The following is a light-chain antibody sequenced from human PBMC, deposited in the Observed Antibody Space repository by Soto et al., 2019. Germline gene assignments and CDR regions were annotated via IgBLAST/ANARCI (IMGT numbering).Light chain of an antibody. CDR2: YNN. Sequence: QSVLTQPPSASETPGQTVSISCSGSNSNIASNTVNWYQHLPGTAHKLLIYYNNQRPSGVPDRFSGSKSGTSASLAISGLQSEDESDYYFAAWDDTLKRYVFGTGTKLTVL. CDR1: NSNIASNT. V-gene: IGLV1-44*01. J-gene: IGLJ1*01. CDR3: AAWDDTLKRYV.